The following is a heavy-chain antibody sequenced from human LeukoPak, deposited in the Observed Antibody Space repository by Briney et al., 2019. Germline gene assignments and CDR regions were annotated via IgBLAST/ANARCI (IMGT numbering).Heavy chain of an antibody. CDR1: GFTSSSYT. D-gene: IGHD3-10*01. Sequence: RGSLRLSCAASGFTSSSYTMSGVRQAPGKGVEWVSNIKQEGREKYYVDSAKGRFTISRDNVKISLYLQTNSLRAEDTGVYYCARDRRKPDRKWFGDLLLDYYYYMDVWGKGTTVTVSS. CDR2: IKQEGREK. CDR3: ARDRRKPDRKWFGDLLLDYYYYMDV. J-gene: IGHJ6*03. V-gene: IGHV3-7*01.